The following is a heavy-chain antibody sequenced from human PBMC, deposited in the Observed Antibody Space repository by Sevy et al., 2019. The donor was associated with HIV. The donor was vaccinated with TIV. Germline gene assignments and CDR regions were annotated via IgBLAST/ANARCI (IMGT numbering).Heavy chain of an antibody. J-gene: IGHJ4*02. CDR1: GASISSSGYY. V-gene: IGHV4-39*01. Sequence: SETLSLTCTVSGASISSSGYYWGWISQPPGKGLEWIASIRYRGSTYYNPSLRSRVTISADASKNQFSLKLNSVTAADTAVYYCAGPILTYRSGWSYYDHWGQGTVVTVSS. CDR2: IRYRGST. D-gene: IGHD6-19*01. CDR3: AGPILTYRSGWSYYDH.